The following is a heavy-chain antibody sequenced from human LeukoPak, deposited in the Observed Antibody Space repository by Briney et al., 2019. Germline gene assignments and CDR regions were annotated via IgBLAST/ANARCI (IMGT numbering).Heavy chain of an antibody. CDR1: GFTFSNAW. CDR3: TTEAMIVDTSAFDI. D-gene: IGHD3-22*01. J-gene: IGHJ3*02. CDR2: IKSKTDGGTT. Sequence: PGGSLRLSCAASGFTFSNAWMNSVRQAPAKGLEWVGVIKSKTDGGTTDYAAPVKGRFTISRDDSKNTLYLQMDSLKTEDTAVYYCTTEAMIVDTSAFDIWGQGTMVTVSS. V-gene: IGHV3-15*01.